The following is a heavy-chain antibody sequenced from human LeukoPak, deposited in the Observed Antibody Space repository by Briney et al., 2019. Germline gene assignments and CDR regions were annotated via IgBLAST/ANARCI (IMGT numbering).Heavy chain of an antibody. CDR2: IHPRSGDT. J-gene: IGHJ4*02. V-gene: IGHV1-2*02. CDR1: GYXFTAFY. CDR3: ARDGEYGTGSYYRGSFDY. Sequence: ASVKVSCKASGYXFTAFYIHWVRQAPGQGLEWMGWIHPRSGDTRYAQKSQGRVTMARDTSISTVYMDLSSLGSDDTAVYYCARDGEYGTGSYYRGSFDYWGQGILVTVSS. D-gene: IGHD3-10*01.